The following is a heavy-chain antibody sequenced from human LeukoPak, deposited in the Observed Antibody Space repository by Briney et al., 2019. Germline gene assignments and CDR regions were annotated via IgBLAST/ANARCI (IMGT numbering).Heavy chain of an antibody. J-gene: IGHJ6*02. CDR3: ARDSALWRPDYYYGMDV. CDR2: IYYSGST. Sequence: SETLSLTCTVSGGSVSSGSYYWSWIRQPPGKGLEWIVYIYYSGSTNYNPSLKSRVTISVDTSKNQFSLKLCSVTAADTAVYYCARDSALWRPDYYYGMDVWGQGTTVTVSS. V-gene: IGHV4-61*01. CDR1: GGSVSSGSYY. D-gene: IGHD5-18*01.